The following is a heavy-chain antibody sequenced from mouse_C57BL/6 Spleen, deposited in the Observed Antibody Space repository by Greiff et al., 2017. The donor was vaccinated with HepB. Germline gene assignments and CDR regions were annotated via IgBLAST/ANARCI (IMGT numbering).Heavy chain of an antibody. CDR1: GYTFTSYW. Sequence: QVQLQQPGAELVKPGASVKLSCKASGYTFTSYWMQWVKQRPGQGLEWIGEIDPSDSYTNYNQKFKGKATLTVDTSSSTAYMQLSSLTSEDSAVYYCERWPSYYYGSSPPNWYFDVWGTGTTVTVSS. CDR3: ERWPSYYYGSSPPNWYFDV. V-gene: IGHV1-50*01. D-gene: IGHD1-1*01. CDR2: IDPSDSYT. J-gene: IGHJ1*03.